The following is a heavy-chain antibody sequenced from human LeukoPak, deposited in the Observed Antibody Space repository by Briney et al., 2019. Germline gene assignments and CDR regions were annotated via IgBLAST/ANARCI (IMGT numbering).Heavy chain of an antibody. D-gene: IGHD5-24*01. J-gene: IGHJ4*02. CDR3: AAVEMPTTGAFDY. CDR1: GGSIGGYY. Sequence: SETLSLTCTASGGSIGGYYWSWIRQPPGKGLEWIGYIYYSGSTNYNPSLKSRVTISVDTSKNQFSLKLSSVTAADTAVYYCAAVEMPTTGAFDYWGQGTVVTVSS. CDR2: IYYSGST. V-gene: IGHV4-59*01.